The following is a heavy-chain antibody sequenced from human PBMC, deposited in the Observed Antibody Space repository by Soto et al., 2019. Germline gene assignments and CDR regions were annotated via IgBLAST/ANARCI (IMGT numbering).Heavy chain of an antibody. CDR3: ARHVPKVTKPAHFFDY. J-gene: IGHJ4*02. CDR1: GGSISSSSYY. D-gene: IGHD4-17*01. CDR2: IYYSGST. V-gene: IGHV4-39*01. Sequence: QLQLQESVPGLVKPSETLSLTCTVSGGSISSSSYYWGWIRQPPGKGLEWIGSIYYSGSTYYNPSHKSRVTISVDTSKNQFSLKLSSVTAADTAVYYCARHVPKVTKPAHFFDYWGQGTLVTVS.